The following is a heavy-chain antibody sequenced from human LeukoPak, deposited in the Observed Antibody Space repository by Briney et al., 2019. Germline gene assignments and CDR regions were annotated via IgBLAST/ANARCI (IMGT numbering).Heavy chain of an antibody. CDR2: ISYDGSNQ. CDR3: AKDPTTFSVYEIDY. D-gene: IGHD5/OR15-5a*01. V-gene: IGHV3-30*18. J-gene: IGHJ4*02. Sequence: GGSLRLSCAASGFTFSSYGMHWVRQAPGEGLEWVAVISYDGSNQYYADSVKGRFTISRDNSKTALYLQMNSLRAEDTAVYYCAKDPTTFSVYEIDYWGQETLVTVSS. CDR1: GFTFSSYG.